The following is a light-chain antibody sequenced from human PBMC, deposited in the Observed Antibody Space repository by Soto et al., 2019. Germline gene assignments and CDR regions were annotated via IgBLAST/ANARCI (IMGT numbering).Light chain of an antibody. CDR1: QGISSA. V-gene: IGKV1-13*02. CDR2: DAS. CDR3: QQFNSYPPFT. Sequence: AIQLTQSPSSLSASVGDRVTITCRASQGISSALARYQQKPGKAPKLLIYDASSLESGVPSRFSGSGSGTDFTLTISSLQPEDFATYYCQQFNSYPPFTFGPGTKVDIK. J-gene: IGKJ3*01.